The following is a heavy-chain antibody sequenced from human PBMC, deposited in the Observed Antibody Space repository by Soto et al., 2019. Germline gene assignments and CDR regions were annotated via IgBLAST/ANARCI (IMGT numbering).Heavy chain of an antibody. CDR3: ASIAAAGTLGYYYYGMDV. V-gene: IGHV1-69*02. CDR1: GGTFSSYT. CDR2: IIPILGIA. D-gene: IGHD6-13*01. J-gene: IGHJ6*02. Sequence: QVQLVQSGAEVKKPGSSVKVSCKASGGTFSSYTISWVRQAPGQGLEWMGRIIPILGIANYAQKFQGSVRITADKSTSTAYMELSSLRSEDTAVYYCASIAAAGTLGYYYYGMDVWGQGTTVTVSS.